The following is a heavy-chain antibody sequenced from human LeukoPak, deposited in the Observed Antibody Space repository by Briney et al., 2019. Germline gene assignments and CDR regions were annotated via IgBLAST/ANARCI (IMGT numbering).Heavy chain of an antibody. CDR2: IIPMFGHA. CDR3: AVISGACNVFGI. D-gene: IGHD2/OR15-2a*01. V-gene: IGHV1-69*13. Sequence: SVKVSCKASGGTFSRYDINWLRQGPGHGLEWMGSIIPMFGHAKYAQKFQGRVTITADESTNKAYMELSSLRYDDTAVVYCAVISGACNVFGIWGQGTMVSVSS. J-gene: IGHJ3*01. CDR1: GGTFSRYD.